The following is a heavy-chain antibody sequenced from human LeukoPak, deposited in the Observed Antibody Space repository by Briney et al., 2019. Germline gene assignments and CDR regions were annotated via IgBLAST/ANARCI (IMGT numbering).Heavy chain of an antibody. J-gene: IGHJ5*02. CDR2: IYTSGST. CDR1: GGSISSGSYY. D-gene: IGHD3-22*01. V-gene: IGHV4-61*02. CDR3: AREGGYYYDNWFDP. Sequence: PSETLSLTCTVSGGSISSGSYYWSWIRQPAGKGLEWIGRIYTSGSTNYNPSLKSRVTMSVDTSKNQFSLKLSSVTAADTAVYYCAREGGYYYDNWFDPWGQGTLVTVSS.